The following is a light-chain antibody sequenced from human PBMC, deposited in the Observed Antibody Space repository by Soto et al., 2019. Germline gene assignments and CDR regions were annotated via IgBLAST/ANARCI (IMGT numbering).Light chain of an antibody. CDR3: QQFSSYPLT. Sequence: EIVLTQSPSTLSLSPGERATLSCRASPSVTNYLAWYQQKPGQAPRLLTYDASSRATGIPDRFSGGGSGTDFTLTISRLEPEDFAVYYCQQFSSYPLTFGGGTKV. J-gene: IGKJ4*01. V-gene: IGKV3-20*01. CDR1: PSVTNY. CDR2: DAS.